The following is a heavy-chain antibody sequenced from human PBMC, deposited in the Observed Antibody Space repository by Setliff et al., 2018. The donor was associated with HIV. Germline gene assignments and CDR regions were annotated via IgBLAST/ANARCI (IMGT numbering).Heavy chain of an antibody. CDR2: INQDGSEK. J-gene: IGHJ2*01. CDR1: GFTFSIYW. D-gene: IGHD3-16*02. Sequence: LRLSCAASGFTFSIYWMSWVRQAPGKGLEWVANINQDGSEKYYADSVKGRFTISKDNSKNTVFLQMNNLRVEDTALYYCAKSSFRFFEDLSDWYFDLWGRGTLVTVS. CDR3: AKSSFRFFEDLSDWYFDL. V-gene: IGHV3-7*01.